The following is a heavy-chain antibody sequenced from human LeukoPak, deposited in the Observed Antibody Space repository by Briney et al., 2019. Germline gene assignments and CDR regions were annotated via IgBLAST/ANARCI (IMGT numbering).Heavy chain of an antibody. CDR3: ARHGWPDSSSWYPPPYYYYGMDV. V-gene: IGHV4-59*08. Sequence: SETLSLTCTVSGGSISSYYWSWIRQPPAKGLEWIGYIYYSGSTNYNPSLKSRVTISVDTSKNQFSLKLSSVTAADTAVYYCARHGWPDSSSWYPPPYYYYGMDVWGQGTTVTVSS. D-gene: IGHD6-13*01. CDR2: IYYSGST. J-gene: IGHJ6*02. CDR1: GGSISSYY.